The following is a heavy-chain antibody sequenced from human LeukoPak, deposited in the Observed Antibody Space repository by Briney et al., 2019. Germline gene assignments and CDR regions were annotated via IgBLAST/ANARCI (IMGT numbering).Heavy chain of an antibody. J-gene: IGHJ4*02. Sequence: GGSLRLSCAASGFTFSSYWMSWVRQAPGKGLEWVANIKQDGSEKYYVDSVKGRFTISRDNAKNSLCLQMNSLRAEDTAVYHCARDRTAADFDYWGQGTLVTVSS. D-gene: IGHD6-13*01. CDR3: ARDRTAADFDY. CDR1: GFTFSSYW. CDR2: IKQDGSEK. V-gene: IGHV3-7*01.